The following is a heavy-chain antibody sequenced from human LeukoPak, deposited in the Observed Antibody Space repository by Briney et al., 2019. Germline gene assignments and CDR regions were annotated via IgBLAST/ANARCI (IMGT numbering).Heavy chain of an antibody. CDR3: ARDTYSSGWSSQPKPPYDY. CDR2: ISSTSSYI. Sequence: GGSLRLSCAASGFTFSSYSMNWVRQAPGKGLEWVSSISSTSSYIYYADSVKGRFTISRDNAKNSLFLQMNSLRAEDTAVYYCARDTYSSGWSSQPKPPYDYWGQGTLVTVSS. CDR1: GFTFSSYS. V-gene: IGHV3-21*01. J-gene: IGHJ4*02. D-gene: IGHD6-19*01.